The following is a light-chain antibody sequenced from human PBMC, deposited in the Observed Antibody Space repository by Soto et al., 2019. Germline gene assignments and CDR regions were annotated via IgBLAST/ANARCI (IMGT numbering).Light chain of an antibody. V-gene: IGKV3-20*01. CDR1: QSVTSY. J-gene: IGKJ1*01. CDR3: QQYDSSPRT. CDR2: GAS. Sequence: EIVLTQSPGTLSLSPGERANLSCRASQSVTSYLAWYQQKPGQAPRLLIYGASSRATGIPDRFTGSGSGTDFTLAISRLEPEDFAGYYWQQYDSSPRTFRQGTKVEIK.